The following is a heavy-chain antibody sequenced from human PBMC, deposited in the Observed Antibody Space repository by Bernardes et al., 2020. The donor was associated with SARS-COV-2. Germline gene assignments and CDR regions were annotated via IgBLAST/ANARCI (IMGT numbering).Heavy chain of an antibody. D-gene: IGHD3-10*01. CDR3: ARGIWASGTYMRSDWFDP. CDR1: GDSVTNGDYF. Sequence: SETLSLTRAVSGDSVTNGDYFLSWIRQPPGKGLEWIGYIYFTGTTYYSPSLKSRVSISVDTSKNQISLRLTSVTAADTAIYYCARGIWASGTYMRSDWFDPWGQGTLVTVTS. V-gene: IGHV4-30-4*01. J-gene: IGHJ5*02. CDR2: IYFTGTT.